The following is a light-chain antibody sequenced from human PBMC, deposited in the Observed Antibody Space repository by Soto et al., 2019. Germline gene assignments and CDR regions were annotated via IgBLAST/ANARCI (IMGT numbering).Light chain of an antibody. J-gene: IGKJ1*01. Sequence: DIQMTQSPSTLSASVRDRVTITCRASQSISSWLAWYQQEPGKAPKLLIYTASSLESGVPSRFSGSGSGTEFTLTISSLQPDDFATYYCQQYNSYRRTFGQGTKVEIK. CDR1: QSISSW. CDR3: QQYNSYRRT. CDR2: TAS. V-gene: IGKV1-5*03.